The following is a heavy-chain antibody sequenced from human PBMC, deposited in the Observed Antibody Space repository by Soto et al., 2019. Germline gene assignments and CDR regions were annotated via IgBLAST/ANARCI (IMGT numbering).Heavy chain of an antibody. CDR3: VMVDNYVTPTPQDV. V-gene: IGHV1-18*01. Sequence: QVQLVQSGDEVKKPGASVKVSCKASGYIFVNYGIAWVRQAPGQGLEWMGWTSPYTGNTHSATKVQGRLTMTTDTSTSTAYMDLGSLTSDDTAVYYCVMVDNYVTPTPQDVWGQVTTVTVSS. CDR1: GYIFVNYG. D-gene: IGHD3-16*01. CDR2: TSPYTGNT. J-gene: IGHJ6*02.